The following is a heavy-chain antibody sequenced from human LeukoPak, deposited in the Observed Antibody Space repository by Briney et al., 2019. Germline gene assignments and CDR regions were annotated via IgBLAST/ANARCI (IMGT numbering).Heavy chain of an antibody. CDR2: ISSSGSTI. J-gene: IGHJ4*02. V-gene: IGHV3-11*04. CDR3: VYSNYVPYYFDY. CDR1: VFTANSNY. D-gene: IGHD4-11*01. Sequence: GGSLRLSCAPSVFTANSNYMSWVRQAPGKGLEWVSYISSSGSTIYYADSVKGRFTISRDNAENSLYLQMNSLRAEDTAVYYCVYSNYVPYYFDYWGQGTLVTVSS.